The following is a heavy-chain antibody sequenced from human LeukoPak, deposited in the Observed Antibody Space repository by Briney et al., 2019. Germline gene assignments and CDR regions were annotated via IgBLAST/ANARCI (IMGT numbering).Heavy chain of an antibody. J-gene: IGHJ6*03. CDR2: MYYSGST. Sequence: PSETLSLTCTVSGGSISSSSYYWGWLRQPPGKGLEWIGSMYYSGSTYYNPSLKSRVTISVDTSKNQFSLKLSSVTAADTAVYYCARRVTMVRGVIFYYYMDVWGKETTVTISS. V-gene: IGHV4-39*01. CDR3: ARRVTMVRGVIFYYYMDV. CDR1: GGSISSSSYY. D-gene: IGHD3-10*01.